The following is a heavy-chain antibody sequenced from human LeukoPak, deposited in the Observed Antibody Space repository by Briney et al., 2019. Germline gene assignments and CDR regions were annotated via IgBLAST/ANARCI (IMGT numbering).Heavy chain of an antibody. D-gene: IGHD1-26*01. CDR3: SWAGMYYPFYYFDY. Sequence: TXSLXCAVYGDSFSGYYWRWIRQPPGKGLEWIAEINHRGTTHYNPSLKSRVNISADTSKNQFSLHLDSVTAADTADCARSWAGMYYPFYYFDYWGQGTLVSVSS. CDR2: INHRGTT. V-gene: IGHV4-34*01. J-gene: IGHJ4*02. CDR1: GDSFSGYY.